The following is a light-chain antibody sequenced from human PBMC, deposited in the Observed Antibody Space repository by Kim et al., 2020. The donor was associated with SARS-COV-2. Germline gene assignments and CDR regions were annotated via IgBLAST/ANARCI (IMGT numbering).Light chain of an antibody. CDR3: CSYTSNITLPV. CDR1: SSDIGGYNY. V-gene: IGLV2-14*03. CDR2: DVY. J-gene: IGLJ2*01. Sequence: QSALTQPASVSGSPGQSITISCTGTSSDIGGYNYVSWYQQHPGKAPKLMIYDVYNRPSGVSNRFSGSKSGNTASLIISGLQAEDEADYYCCSYTSNITLPVFGGGTQLTVL.